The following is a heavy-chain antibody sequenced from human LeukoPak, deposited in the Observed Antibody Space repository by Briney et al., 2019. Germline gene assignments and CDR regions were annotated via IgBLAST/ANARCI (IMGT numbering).Heavy chain of an antibody. Sequence: PGGSLRLSCAASGFTVSSNYMSWVRQAPGKGLEWVSVIYSGGSTYYADSVKGRFTISRDNSKDTLYLQMNGLRAEDTAVYYCAREVVVAAPFEVLSGLFDYWGQGTLVTVSS. J-gene: IGHJ4*02. CDR1: GFTVSSNY. V-gene: IGHV3-66*01. D-gene: IGHD2-15*01. CDR2: IYSGGST. CDR3: AREVVVAAPFEVLSGLFDY.